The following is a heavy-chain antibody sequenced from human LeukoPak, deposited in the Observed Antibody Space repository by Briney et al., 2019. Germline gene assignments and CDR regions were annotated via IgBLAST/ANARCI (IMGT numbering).Heavy chain of an antibody. D-gene: IGHD6-19*01. J-gene: IGHJ4*02. CDR2: INHSGST. CDR1: GGSFSGYY. Sequence: KPSETLSLTCAVYGGSFSGYYWSWIRQPPGKGLEWIGEINHSGSTNYNPSLKSRVTISVDTSKNQFSLKLSSVTAADTAVYYCARGLGYSSGWYAYWGQGTLVTVSS. CDR3: ARGLGYSSGWYAY. V-gene: IGHV4-34*01.